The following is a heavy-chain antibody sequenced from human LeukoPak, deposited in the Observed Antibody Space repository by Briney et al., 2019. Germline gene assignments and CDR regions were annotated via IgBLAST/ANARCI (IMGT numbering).Heavy chain of an antibody. CDR2: VRYDGSNK. Sequence: GGSLRLSCSASGFTFSSYGMRWVRQAPGKGLEWVAFVRYDGSNKYYADSVKGRFTISRDNSKNTLYLQMNSLRAEDTAVYYCAKDRGYNWNDGSYFDYWGQGTLVTVSS. D-gene: IGHD1-1*01. CDR1: GFTFSSYG. J-gene: IGHJ4*02. CDR3: AKDRGYNWNDGSYFDY. V-gene: IGHV3-30*02.